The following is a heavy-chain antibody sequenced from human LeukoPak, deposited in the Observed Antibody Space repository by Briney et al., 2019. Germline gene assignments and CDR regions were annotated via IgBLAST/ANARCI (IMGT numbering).Heavy chain of an antibody. V-gene: IGHV3-21*01. Sequence: GGSLRLSCVASGFTFSDYNMNWVRQAPGKGLEWVSSITTSSSYIYYADSVKGRFNISRDNAKNSLYLAMNTPRAEDTAVYYCARSGSGWYMNDYWGQGTLVTVSS. CDR3: ARSGSGWYMNDY. J-gene: IGHJ4*02. CDR2: ITTSSSYI. D-gene: IGHD6-19*01. CDR1: GFTFSDYN.